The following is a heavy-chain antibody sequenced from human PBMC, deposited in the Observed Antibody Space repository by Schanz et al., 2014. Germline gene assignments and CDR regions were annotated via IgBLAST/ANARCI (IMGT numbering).Heavy chain of an antibody. CDR2: IRQEGSEK. J-gene: IGHJ4*02. CDR1: GFTFSNYW. CDR3: ARGEMDRGVIWGY. D-gene: IGHD3-10*01. Sequence: EVQLVESGGGLVQPGESLRVSCAASGFTFSNYWMSWVRQAPGKGLEWVANIRQEGSEKYYVDSVKGRFTVSRDDAKNSLYLQMNSLRVEDTAVYYCARGEMDRGVIWGYWGQGTLVTVSS. V-gene: IGHV3-7*01.